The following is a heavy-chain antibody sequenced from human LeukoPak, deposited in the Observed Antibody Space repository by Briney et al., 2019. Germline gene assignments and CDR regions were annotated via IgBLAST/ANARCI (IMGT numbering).Heavy chain of an antibody. J-gene: IGHJ4*02. V-gene: IGHV3-7*01. CDR1: GFTFSAPW. CDR2: INQHGSEK. D-gene: IGHD2-2*01. CDR3: FLPAIDY. Sequence: PGGSLRLSCAASGFTFSAPWMTWVRQAPGKGLEWVANINQHGSEKFYVDSVGGRFIISRDKAKNSLYLQMNSLRAEDTAVYYCFLPAIDYWGQGALVTLSS.